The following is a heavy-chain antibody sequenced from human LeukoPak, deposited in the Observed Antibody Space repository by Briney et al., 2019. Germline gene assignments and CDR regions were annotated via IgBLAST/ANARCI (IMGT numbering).Heavy chain of an antibody. CDR1: GASVSNYY. D-gene: IGHD2-15*01. V-gene: IGHV4-59*08. J-gene: IGHJ4*02. CDR3: ARHHDGGPKLRLDF. Sequence: KPSETLSLTCRVSGASVSNYYWSWIRQSPGKGLEWIGFFHYSGSTNYNPSLNSRVTTSIDTSMNQLSLTLVSATAADTAVYFCARHHDGGPKLRLDFWGLGVLVTVSS. CDR2: FHYSGST.